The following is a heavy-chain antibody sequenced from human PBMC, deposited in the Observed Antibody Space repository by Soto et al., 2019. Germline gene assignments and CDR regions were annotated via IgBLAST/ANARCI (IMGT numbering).Heavy chain of an antibody. CDR2: INHSGSN. CDR1: GGSISTYY. J-gene: IGHJ3*02. V-gene: IGHV4-34*01. CDR3: ARGGSNDWQVAFDI. Sequence: QLQQWGAGLLKPSETLTLTCVVSGGSISTYYYNWIRQSPGKGLEWIGEINHSGSNNYSPSLKSRVTMSLDTSKNQFYLKLTSVTAADTAVYYCARGGSNDWQVAFDIWGQGTMVTVSS. D-gene: IGHD3-9*01.